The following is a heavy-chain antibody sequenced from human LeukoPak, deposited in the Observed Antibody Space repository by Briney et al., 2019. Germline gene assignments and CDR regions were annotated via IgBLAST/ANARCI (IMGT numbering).Heavy chain of an antibody. CDR1: GGSISSSSYY. Sequence: KPSESLSLTCTVSGGSISSSSYYWSWIRQPPGKGLEWIGEINHSGSTNYNPSLKSRVTISVDTSKNQFSLKLSSVTAADTAVYYCARHLHQGYCSGGSCYQPSWGQGTLVTVSS. CDR3: ARHLHQGYCSGGSCYQPS. D-gene: IGHD2-15*01. CDR2: INHSGST. J-gene: IGHJ4*02. V-gene: IGHV4-39*01.